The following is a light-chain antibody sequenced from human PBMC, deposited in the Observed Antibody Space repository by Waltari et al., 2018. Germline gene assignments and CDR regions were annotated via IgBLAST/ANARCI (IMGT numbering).Light chain of an antibody. Sequence: VLTQPPSVSGAPGQRVTISCTWSTPNIGAPYDVNWYQQLPGTAPKLIIHAGFSRPAGVPDRFSGSRSGASASLAITGLQAEDEGDYYCQSYDTSLGGSYVFGSGTKVTVL. CDR2: AGF. J-gene: IGLJ1*01. CDR3: QSYDTSLGGSYV. V-gene: IGLV1-40*01. CDR1: TPNIGAPYD.